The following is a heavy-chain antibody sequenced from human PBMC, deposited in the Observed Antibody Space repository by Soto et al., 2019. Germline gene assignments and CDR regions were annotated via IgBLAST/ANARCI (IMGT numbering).Heavy chain of an antibody. Sequence: GGGTYYADSVKGRVTVSRDNSKNTLYLQIHSLRAEDTATFFCAKWDTHGIIPPTVGGNYYYYDMDVWDRGTTVTVSS. J-gene: IGHJ6*02. D-gene: IGHD5-18*01. V-gene: IGHV3-23*01. CDR2: GGGT. CDR3: AKWDTHGIIPPTVGGNYYYYDMDV.